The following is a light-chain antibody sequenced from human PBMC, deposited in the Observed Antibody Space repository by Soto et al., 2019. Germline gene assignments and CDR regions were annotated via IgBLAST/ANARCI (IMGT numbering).Light chain of an antibody. Sequence: EIVMTQSPATLSVSPGERATLSCRASQSVSSNLAWYQQKPGQTPKLLIYVASTRATGIPARFSGSGSGTEFTLPVTSLHSEDFAVYYCQQYNVWPLTFGGGTKVEFK. CDR3: QQYNVWPLT. J-gene: IGKJ4*01. V-gene: IGKV3-15*01. CDR1: QSVSSN. CDR2: VAS.